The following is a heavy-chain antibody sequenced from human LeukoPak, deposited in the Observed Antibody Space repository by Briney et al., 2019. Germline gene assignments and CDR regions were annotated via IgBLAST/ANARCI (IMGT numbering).Heavy chain of an antibody. J-gene: IGHJ4*02. CDR2: MNPNSGNT. V-gene: IGHV1-8*01. CDR1: GYTFASYD. D-gene: IGHD3-10*01. Sequence: ASVKVSCKASGYTFASYDINSVRQATGQGLEWMGWMNPNSGNTGYAQKFQGRVTMTRNTSISTAYMELSSLRSEDTAVYYCARISYYGSGRKYFDYWGQGTLVTVSS. CDR3: ARISYYGSGRKYFDY.